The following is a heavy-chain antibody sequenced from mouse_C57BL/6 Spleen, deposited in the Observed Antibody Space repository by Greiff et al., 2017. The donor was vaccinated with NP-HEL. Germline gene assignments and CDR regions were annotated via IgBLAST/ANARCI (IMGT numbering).Heavy chain of an antibody. Sequence: EVKLVESGGGLVKPGGSLKLSCAASGFTFSSYAMSWVRQTPEKRLEWVATISDGGSYTYYPDNVKGRFTISRDNAKNNLYLQMSHLKSEDTAMYYCARDPGSSGYYYAMDYWGQGTSVTVSS. CDR3: ARDPGSSGYYYAMDY. V-gene: IGHV5-4*01. CDR2: ISDGGSYT. D-gene: IGHD3-2*02. CDR1: GFTFSSYA. J-gene: IGHJ4*01.